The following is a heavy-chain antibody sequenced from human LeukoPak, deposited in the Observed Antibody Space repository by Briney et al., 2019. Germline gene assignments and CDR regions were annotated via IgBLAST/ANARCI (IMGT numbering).Heavy chain of an antibody. CDR1: GFTFSSYS. Sequence: QPGGSLRLSCAASGFTFSSYSMNWVRQAPGKGLEWVSSISSSSSYIYYADSVKGRFTISRDNSKNTLYLQMNSLRAEDTAVYYCAKDYYYDSSGYYHKAPPLYYFDYWGQGTLVTVSS. CDR3: AKDYYYDSSGYYHKAPPLYYFDY. CDR2: ISSSSSYI. V-gene: IGHV3-21*04. J-gene: IGHJ4*02. D-gene: IGHD3-22*01.